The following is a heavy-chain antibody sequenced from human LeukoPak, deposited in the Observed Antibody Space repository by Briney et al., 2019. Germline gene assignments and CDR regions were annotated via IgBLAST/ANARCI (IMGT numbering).Heavy chain of an antibody. CDR1: GFTFSSYD. CDR2: IGTAGDT. CDR3: ARGFYGDSSYYYYYMDV. Sequence: PGGSLRLSCAASGFTFSSYDMHWGRQATGKGLEWVSAIGTAGDTYYPGSVKGRFTISRENAKNSLYLQMNSLRAGDPAVYYCARGFYGDSSYYYYYMDVWGKGTTVTVSS. D-gene: IGHD3-22*01. J-gene: IGHJ6*03. V-gene: IGHV3-13*01.